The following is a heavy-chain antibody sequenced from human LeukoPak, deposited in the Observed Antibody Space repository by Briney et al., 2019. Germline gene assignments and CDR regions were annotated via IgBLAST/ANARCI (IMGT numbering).Heavy chain of an antibody. CDR2: INTNTGNP. V-gene: IGHV7-4-1*02. D-gene: IGHD2-15*01. CDR3: ASGLRSVDCSGGSCYGGGINYYYYGMDV. Sequence: ASVKVSCKASGYTFTSYAMNWVRQAPGQGLEWMGWINTNTGNPTYAQGFTGRFVFSLDTSVSTAYLQISSLKAEDTAVYYSASGLRSVDCSGGSCYGGGINYYYYGMDVWGQGTTVTVSS. CDR1: GYTFTSYA. J-gene: IGHJ6*02.